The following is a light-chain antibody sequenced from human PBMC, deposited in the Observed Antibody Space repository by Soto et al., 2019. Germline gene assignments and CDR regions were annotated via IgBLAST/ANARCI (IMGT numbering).Light chain of an antibody. CDR2: KAS. CDR3: QQYNSYPLT. CDR1: QSISSW. J-gene: IGKJ4*01. Sequence: DIQLTQSPSTLSASVGDRVTITCRASQSISSWLAWYQQKPGKAPKLLIYKASSLESGVPTRFRGSGSGTEFTLTISSLQPDDFAPYYCQQYNSYPLTVGGGTKVEIK. V-gene: IGKV1-5*03.